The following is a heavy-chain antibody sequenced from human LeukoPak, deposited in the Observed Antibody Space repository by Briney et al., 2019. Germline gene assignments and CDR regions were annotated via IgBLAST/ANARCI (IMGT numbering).Heavy chain of an antibody. Sequence: ASVKVSCKASGYTFTSYYMHWVRQAPGQGLEWMGIINPSGGSTSYAQKFQGRVTMTRHTSTSTVCMELSSLRSEDTAVYYCAREEGYCSGTSCSAPFDYWGQGTLVTVSS. D-gene: IGHD2-15*01. CDR2: INPSGGST. CDR1: GYTFTSYY. J-gene: IGHJ4*02. CDR3: AREEGYCSGTSCSAPFDY. V-gene: IGHV1-46*01.